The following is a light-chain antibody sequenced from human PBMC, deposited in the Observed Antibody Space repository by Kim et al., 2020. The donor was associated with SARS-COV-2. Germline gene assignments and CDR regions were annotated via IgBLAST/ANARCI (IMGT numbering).Light chain of an antibody. CDR2: DAS. CDR1: QNINTW. Sequence: DIQMTQSPSTLSASVGDRVTITCRARQNINTWLAWYQQKPGKAPKVLIYDASSLKSGVPSRFSGSGSGTEFTLTISSLQPDDFATYYCQQYNYHFGPGTKVDIK. V-gene: IGKV1-5*01. J-gene: IGKJ3*01. CDR3: QQYNYH.